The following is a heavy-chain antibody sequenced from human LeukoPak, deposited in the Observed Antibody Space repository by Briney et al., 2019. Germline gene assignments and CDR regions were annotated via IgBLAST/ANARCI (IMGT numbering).Heavy chain of an antibody. CDR1: GFTFSSYA. V-gene: IGHV3-48*04. Sequence: GGSLRLSCAASGFTFSSYAMNWVRQAPGKGREWVSYISSGSGTIYYADSVKGRFTISRDNAKNSLYLQMNSLRAEDTAVYYCARDPTVTNRFDYWGQGTLITVSS. CDR2: ISSGSGTI. CDR3: ARDPTVTNRFDY. J-gene: IGHJ4*02. D-gene: IGHD4-17*01.